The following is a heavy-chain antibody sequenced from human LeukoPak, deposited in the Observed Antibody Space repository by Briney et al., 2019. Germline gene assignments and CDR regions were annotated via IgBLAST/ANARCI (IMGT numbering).Heavy chain of an antibody. CDR2: INHSGGT. CDR1: GGSFSGYY. Sequence: SETLSLTCAVYGGSFSGYYRSWIRQPPGKGLEWIGEINHSGGTNYNPSLKSRVTISVDTSKNQFSLKLSSVTAADTAVYYCARGGGDTTQVVWGRKSWFDPWGQGTLVTVSS. J-gene: IGHJ5*02. CDR3: ARGGGDTTQVVWGRKSWFDP. V-gene: IGHV4-34*01. D-gene: IGHD3-16*01.